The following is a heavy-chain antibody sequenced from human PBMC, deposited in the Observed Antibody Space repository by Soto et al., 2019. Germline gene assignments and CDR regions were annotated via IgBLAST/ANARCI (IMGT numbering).Heavy chain of an antibody. V-gene: IGHV1-18*01. J-gene: IGHJ5*02. Sequence: QVHLVQSGPEVKKPGASVKVSCKTSGYTFTSYGISWMRQAPGQGLEWMGWISVYNDNTNYAQNLQGRVTMTTDTSTSTAYMELRSLGSDDTAVYYCARGGAHPWFDPWGQGTLVTVSS. D-gene: IGHD3-16*01. CDR1: GYTFTSYG. CDR3: ARGGAHPWFDP. CDR2: ISVYNDNT.